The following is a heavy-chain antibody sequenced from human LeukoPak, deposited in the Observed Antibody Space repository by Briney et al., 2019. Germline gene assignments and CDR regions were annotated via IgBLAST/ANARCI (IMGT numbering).Heavy chain of an antibody. V-gene: IGHV4-59*11. D-gene: IGHD3-3*01. CDR2: IYYSGST. CDR3: ASFWSGYLGP. Sequence: TSETLSLTCTVSGGSISSHYWSWIRQPPGKGLEWIGYIYYSGSTNYNPSLKSRVTISVDTSKNQFSLKLSSVTAADTAVYYCASFWSGYLGPWGQGTLVTVSS. CDR1: GGSISSHY. J-gene: IGHJ4*02.